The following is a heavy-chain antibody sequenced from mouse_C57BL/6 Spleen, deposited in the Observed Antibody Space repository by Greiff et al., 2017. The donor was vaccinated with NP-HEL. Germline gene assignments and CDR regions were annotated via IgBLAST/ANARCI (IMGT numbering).Heavy chain of an antibody. Sequence: EVQLQQSGAELVRPGASVKLSCTASGFNIKDYYMHWVKQRPEQGLEWIGRIDPEDGDTEYAPKFQGKATMTADTSSNTAYLQLSSLTSEDTAVYYRTTTTTVVATGGYYFDYWGQGTTLTVSS. J-gene: IGHJ2*01. V-gene: IGHV14-1*01. CDR1: GFNIKDYY. CDR3: TTTTTVVATGGYYFDY. D-gene: IGHD1-1*01. CDR2: IDPEDGDT.